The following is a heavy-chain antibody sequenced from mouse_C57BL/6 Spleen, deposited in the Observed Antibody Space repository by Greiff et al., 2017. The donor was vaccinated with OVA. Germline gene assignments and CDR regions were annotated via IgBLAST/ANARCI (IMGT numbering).Heavy chain of an antibody. CDR1: GYTFTSYW. J-gene: IGHJ1*03. CDR2: IDPSDSYT. V-gene: IGHV1-50*01. Sequence: QVQLKQPGAELVKPGASVKLSCKASGYTFTSYWMQWVKQRPGQGLEWIGEIDPSDSYTNYNQKFKGKATLTVDTSSSTAYMQLSSLTSEDSAVYYCARSLLLGYFDVWGTGTTVTVSS. CDR3: ARSLLLGYFDV. D-gene: IGHD1-1*01.